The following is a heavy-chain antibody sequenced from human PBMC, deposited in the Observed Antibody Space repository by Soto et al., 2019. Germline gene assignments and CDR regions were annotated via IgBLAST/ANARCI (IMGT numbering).Heavy chain of an antibody. CDR1: GFTFSSYA. CDR2: ISGSGGST. V-gene: IGHV3-23*01. J-gene: IGHJ4*02. D-gene: IGHD2-15*01. Sequence: GGSLRLSCAASGFTFSSYAMSWVRQAPGKGLEWVSAISGSGGSTYYADSVKGRFTISRDNSKNTLYLQMNSLRAEDTAVYYCALVVVAATEYFDYWGQGTLVTVSS. CDR3: ALVVVAATEYFDY.